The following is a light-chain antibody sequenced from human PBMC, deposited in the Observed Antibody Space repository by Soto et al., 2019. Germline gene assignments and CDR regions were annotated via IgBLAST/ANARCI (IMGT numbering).Light chain of an antibody. CDR3: QQYKSHSIT. CDR2: YAS. Sequence: DIQMTQSPSTLSASVGDTVTITCRASQSISSWLAWYQQKPGKAPKLLIYYASSLESGVPPRFSGSGYGTEFTLTVGSLQPDDFATYYCQQYKSHSITFGPGTKVDIK. V-gene: IGKV1-5*01. J-gene: IGKJ3*01. CDR1: QSISSW.